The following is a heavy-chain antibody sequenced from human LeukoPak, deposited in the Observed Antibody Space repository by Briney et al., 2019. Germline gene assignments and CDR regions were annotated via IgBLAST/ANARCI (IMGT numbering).Heavy chain of an antibody. CDR1: GYTFTSYY. CDR3: ARWTERNYDDILTGSIRSGYYFDY. CDR2: INPSGGST. Sequence: ASVKVSCKASGYTFTSYYMHWVRQAPGQGLEWMGIINPSGGSTSYAQKFQGRVTITRDMSTSTVYMELSSLVSEDTAVYYCARWTERNYDDILTGSIRSGYYFDYWGQGTLVTVSS. D-gene: IGHD3-9*01. V-gene: IGHV1-46*01. J-gene: IGHJ4*02.